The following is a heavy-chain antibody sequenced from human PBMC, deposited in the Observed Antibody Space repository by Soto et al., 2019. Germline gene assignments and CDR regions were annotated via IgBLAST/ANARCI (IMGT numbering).Heavy chain of an antibody. Sequence: TLSLTCTVSGGSISSGGYYWSWIRQHPGKGLEWIGYIYYSGSTYYNPSLKSRVTISVDTSKNQFSLKLSSVTAADTAVYYCARAKEPRTRRSGKEADGTGGWFDPWGQGTLVTVSS. CDR2: IYYSGST. CDR3: ARAKEPRTRRSGKEADGTGGWFDP. CDR1: GGSISSGGYY. V-gene: IGHV4-31*03. J-gene: IGHJ5*02. D-gene: IGHD3-10*01.